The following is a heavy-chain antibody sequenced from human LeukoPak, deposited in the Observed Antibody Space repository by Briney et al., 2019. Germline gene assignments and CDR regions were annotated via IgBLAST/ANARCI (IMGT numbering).Heavy chain of an antibody. D-gene: IGHD1-26*01. V-gene: IGHV4-34*01. CDR3: AGTRPGPARFDY. CDR1: GGSFSGYY. J-gene: IGHJ4*02. Sequence: PSETLSLTCAVYGGSFSGYYWSWIRQPPGKRLEWIGEINHSGSTNYNPSLKSRVTISVDTSKNQFSLKLSSVTAADTAVYYCAGTRPGPARFDYWGQGTLVTVSS. CDR2: INHSGST.